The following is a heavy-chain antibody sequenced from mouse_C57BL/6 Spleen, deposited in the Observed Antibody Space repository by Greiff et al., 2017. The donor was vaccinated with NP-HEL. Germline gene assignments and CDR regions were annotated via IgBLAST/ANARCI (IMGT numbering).Heavy chain of an antibody. J-gene: IGHJ2*01. CDR2: INPSTGGT. D-gene: IGHD1-1*01. CDR3: ARNYYGSSPFDY. V-gene: IGHV1-42*01. CDR1: GYSFTGYY. Sequence: EVQLQQSGPELVKPGASVKISCKASGYSFTGYYMNWVKQSPEKSLEWIGEINPSTGGTTYNQKFKAKATLTVDKSSSTAYMQLKSLTSEDSAVYYCARNYYGSSPFDYWGQGTTLTVSS.